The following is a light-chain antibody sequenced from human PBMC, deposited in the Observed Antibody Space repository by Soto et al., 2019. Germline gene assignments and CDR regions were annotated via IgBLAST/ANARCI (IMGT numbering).Light chain of an antibody. Sequence: QSALTQPASVSGSPGQSITISCTGTSSDVGGYNYVSWYQQHPGKAPKLMIYDVSNRPSGVSNRFSGSKSGNTASLTISGLQAEDEADYYGSSYTIISPHVVFGGGTKLTVL. CDR2: DVS. CDR3: SSYTIISPHVV. V-gene: IGLV2-14*01. CDR1: SSDVGGYNY. J-gene: IGLJ2*01.